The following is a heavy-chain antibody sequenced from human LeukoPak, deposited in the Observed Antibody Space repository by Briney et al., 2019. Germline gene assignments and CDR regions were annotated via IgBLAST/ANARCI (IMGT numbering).Heavy chain of an antibody. CDR2: IYTSGST. J-gene: IGHJ6*03. V-gene: IGHV4-61*02. Sequence: SQTLSLTCTVSGGSLSSGSYYWSWIRQPAGKGLEWIGRIYTSGSTNYNPSLKSRVTISVDTSKNQFSLKLSSVTAADTAVYYCARGGYSGYYYYMDVWGKGTTVTVSS. CDR1: GGSLSSGSYY. D-gene: IGHD5-12*01. CDR3: ARGGYSGYYYYMDV.